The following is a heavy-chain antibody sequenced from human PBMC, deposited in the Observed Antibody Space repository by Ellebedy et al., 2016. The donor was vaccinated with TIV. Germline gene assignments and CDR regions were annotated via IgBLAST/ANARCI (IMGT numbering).Heavy chain of an antibody. Sequence: MPSETLSLTCSVSGGSVSSVSYYWSWSRQPPGKGLEWIGYIYYSGSTNYNPSLKSRVTISVDTSKNQFSLRLSSVTAADTAVYYCAQDVAADAFDIWGQGTMVTVSS. J-gene: IGHJ3*02. V-gene: IGHV4-61*01. CDR3: AQDVAADAFDI. CDR1: GGSVSSVSYY. D-gene: IGHD2-21*01. CDR2: IYYSGST.